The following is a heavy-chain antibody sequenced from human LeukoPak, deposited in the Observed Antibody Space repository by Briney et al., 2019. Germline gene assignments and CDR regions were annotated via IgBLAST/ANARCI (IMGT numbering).Heavy chain of an antibody. Sequence: PGGSLRLSCAASGFTFSTYSMNWVRQAPGKGLEWVSSISSSSTYIYYADSVKGRFTISRDNAKNSLYLQMNSLRAEDTAVYYCAREVPGNYDSSGYTALYFDYWGQGALVTVSS. CDR1: GFTFSTYS. V-gene: IGHV3-21*01. J-gene: IGHJ4*02. CDR2: ISSSSTYI. D-gene: IGHD3-22*01. CDR3: AREVPGNYDSSGYTALYFDY.